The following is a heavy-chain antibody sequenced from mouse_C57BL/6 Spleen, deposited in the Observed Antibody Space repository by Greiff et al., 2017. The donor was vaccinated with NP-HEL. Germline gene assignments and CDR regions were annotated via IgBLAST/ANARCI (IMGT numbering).Heavy chain of an antibody. CDR3: VRPDGSRAFAY. CDR1: GFSFNTYA. J-gene: IGHJ3*01. D-gene: IGHD1-1*01. Sequence: GGGLVQPKGSLKLSCAASGFSFNTYAMNWVRQAPGKGLEWVARIRSKSNNYATYYADSVKDRFTISRDDSESMLYLQRNNLKTEDTAMYYCVRPDGSRAFAYWGQGTLVTVSA. CDR2: IRSKSNNYAT. V-gene: IGHV10-1*01.